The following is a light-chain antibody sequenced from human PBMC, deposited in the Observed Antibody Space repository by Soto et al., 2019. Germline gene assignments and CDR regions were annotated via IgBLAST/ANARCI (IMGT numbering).Light chain of an antibody. J-gene: IGLJ2*01. Sequence: QSALTQPASVSGSPGQSIAISCTGTFSDVGGYDFVAWYQQHPGKAPKVIIYDVNNRPSGVSNRFFGSKSGNMASLTISGLQTEDEADYYCGSYSTSGSVVFGGGTKLTVL. CDR1: FSDVGGYDF. CDR3: GSYSTSGSVV. CDR2: DVN. V-gene: IGLV2-14*01.